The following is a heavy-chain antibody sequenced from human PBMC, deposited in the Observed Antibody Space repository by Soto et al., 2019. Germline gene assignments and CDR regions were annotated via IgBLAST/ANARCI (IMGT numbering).Heavy chain of an antibody. D-gene: IGHD3-10*01. Sequence: ASVKVSCKASGYTFTSYGIGWVRQAPGQGLEWMGWINTYNGNTNHAQKLQGRVTMTTDTSTSTAYMELRSLRSDDTAVYYCARGVGSGTYYNQYNWFDPWGQGTLVTVSS. CDR3: ARGVGSGTYYNQYNWFDP. V-gene: IGHV1-18*01. J-gene: IGHJ5*02. CDR1: GYTFTSYG. CDR2: INTYNGNT.